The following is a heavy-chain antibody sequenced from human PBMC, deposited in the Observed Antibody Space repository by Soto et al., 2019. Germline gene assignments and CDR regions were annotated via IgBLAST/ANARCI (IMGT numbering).Heavy chain of an antibody. V-gene: IGHV4-39*01. Sequence: SETLSLTCTVSGGSISSSCCYWGWIRQPPGMGLEWIGTIYYSGTTHYTPSLKSRVTISLDRSKNQFSLKLSSVAAADTAVYYCARLKSAEEVASGSYNRPLDYWGQGTLVTVSS. CDR2: IYYSGTT. J-gene: IGHJ4*02. D-gene: IGHD3-10*01. CDR3: ARLKSAEEVASGSYNRPLDY. CDR1: GGSISSSCCY.